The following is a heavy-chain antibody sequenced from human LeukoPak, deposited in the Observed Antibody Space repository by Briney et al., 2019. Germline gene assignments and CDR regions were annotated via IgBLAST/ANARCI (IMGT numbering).Heavy chain of an antibody. V-gene: IGHV1-18*01. CDR3: ATLRYSGSRETAFDI. J-gene: IGHJ3*02. Sequence: ASVKVSCKASGYTFISYGISWVRQAPGQGLEWMGWVSPYSHNTNYVEKIQGRVTMTADTSANTAYMELRSLRSDDTAVYYCATLRYSGSRETAFDIWGQGTMVTVSS. CDR2: VSPYSHNT. D-gene: IGHD1-26*01. CDR1: GYTFISYG.